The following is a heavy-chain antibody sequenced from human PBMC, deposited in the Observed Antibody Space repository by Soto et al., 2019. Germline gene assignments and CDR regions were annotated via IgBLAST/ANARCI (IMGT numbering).Heavy chain of an antibody. Sequence: GASVKVSCKASGYTFTTYAIHWVRQAPGQGLEWMGWINAGNGNTKSSQKFQGRVTLTSDPSANTAYMELSSLTSEDTAVYFCATIAGSISEAGRYYFYYGLDVFGQGTTVTFCS. CDR2: INAGNGNT. V-gene: IGHV1-3*01. CDR1: GYTFTTYA. J-gene: IGHJ6*02. D-gene: IGHD6-13*01. CDR3: ATIAGSISEAGRYYFYYGLDV.